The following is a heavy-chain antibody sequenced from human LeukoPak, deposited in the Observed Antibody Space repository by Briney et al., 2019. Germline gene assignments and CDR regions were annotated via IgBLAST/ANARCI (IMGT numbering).Heavy chain of an antibody. CDR1: GFTFSSYW. J-gene: IGHJ4*02. V-gene: IGHV3-7*01. CDR2: IKQDGSEK. Sequence: GGSLRLSCAASGFTFSSYWMSWVRQAPGKGLEWVANIKQDGSEKYYVDSVKGRFTISRDNAKNSLYLQMNSLRAEDTAVYYCARDNSLEYFRGVIITSYFDYWGQGTLVTVSS. CDR3: ARDNSLEYFRGVIITSYFDY. D-gene: IGHD3-10*02.